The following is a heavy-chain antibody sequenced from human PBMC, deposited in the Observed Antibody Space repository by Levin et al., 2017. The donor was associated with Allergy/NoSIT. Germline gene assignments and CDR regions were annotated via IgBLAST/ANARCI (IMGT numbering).Heavy chain of an antibody. Sequence: GGSLRLSCAASGFTFSSYAMSWVRQAPGKGLEWVSAISGSGGSTYYADSVKGRFTISRDNSKNTLYLQMNSLRAEDTAVYYCAKSTGGSGYSPNWFDPWGQGTLVTVSS. V-gene: IGHV3-23*01. CDR3: AKSTGGSGYSPNWFDP. CDR2: ISGSGGST. CDR1: GFTFSSYA. J-gene: IGHJ5*02. D-gene: IGHD2-15*01.